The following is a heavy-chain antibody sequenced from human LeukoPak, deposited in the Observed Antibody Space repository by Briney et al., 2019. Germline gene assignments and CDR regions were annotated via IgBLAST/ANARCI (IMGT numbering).Heavy chain of an antibody. CDR3: ARWDGYSSSPDY. V-gene: IGHV1-2*02. CDR2: INPNSGDT. J-gene: IGHJ4*02. D-gene: IGHD6-13*01. Sequence: VSVKVSCKASGYSLTGYYMHWLRQAPGQGLEWMGWINPNSGDTGYAQKFQGRVTMTRDMSISTIYMELTWLRSDDTALYYCARWDGYSSSPDYWGQGTLVTVSS. CDR1: GYSLTGYY.